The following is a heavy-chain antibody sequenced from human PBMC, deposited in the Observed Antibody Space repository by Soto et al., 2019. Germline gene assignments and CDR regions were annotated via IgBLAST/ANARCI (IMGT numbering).Heavy chain of an antibody. V-gene: IGHV4-59*01. D-gene: IGHD3-3*01. CDR1: GGSISSYY. Sequence: SETLSLTCTVSGGSISSYYWSWIRQPPGKGLEWIGYIYYSGSTNYNPSLKSRVTISVDTSKNQFSLKLSSVTAADTAVYYCARAAAYYDFWSGSFGWFDPWAQGPLVTVSS. CDR3: ARAAAYYDFWSGSFGWFDP. J-gene: IGHJ5*02. CDR2: IYYSGST.